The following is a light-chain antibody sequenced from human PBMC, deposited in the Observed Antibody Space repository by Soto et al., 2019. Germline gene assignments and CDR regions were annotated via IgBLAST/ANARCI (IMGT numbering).Light chain of an antibody. CDR1: SSNIGNNA. CDR3: AAWDDSLTGPL. V-gene: IGLV1-36*01. Sequence: QSMLTQPPSVSAAPGQRVTISCSGSSSNIGNNAVNWYQQLPGKAPKLLIHFDDRVASGVSDRFSGSKSGTSASLAISGLQSEDEADYYCAAWDDSLTGPLFGGGTKLTV. J-gene: IGLJ3*02. CDR2: FDD.